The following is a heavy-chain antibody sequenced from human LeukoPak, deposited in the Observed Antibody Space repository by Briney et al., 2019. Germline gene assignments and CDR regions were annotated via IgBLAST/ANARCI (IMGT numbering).Heavy chain of an antibody. J-gene: IGHJ4*01. CDR3: ARDDNYYDGSSYSSGFDH. Sequence: PGGSLRLSCEASGFTFSSHWMHWVRQVPGKELVWVALIRIDGNTNVADSVRGRFSISRDTAKNTLYLQMNSLRAEDSAIYYCARDDNYYDGSSYSSGFDHWGHGTLVTVSS. CDR2: IRIDGNT. V-gene: IGHV3-74*01. D-gene: IGHD3-22*01. CDR1: GFTFSSHW.